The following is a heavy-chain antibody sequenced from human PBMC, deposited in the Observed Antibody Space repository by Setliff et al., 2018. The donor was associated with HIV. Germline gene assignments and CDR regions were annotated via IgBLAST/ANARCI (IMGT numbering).Heavy chain of an antibody. Sequence: SETLSPTCTVSGGSISSGVYCWSWIRQPAGKGLEWIGHIYSSGSTKYKPSLTSRVTISVDTSKNQFSLRLTSVTAADTAVYYCARESFSGGGSGSYSFRYDYYYGMDVWGQGTTVTVSS. CDR3: ARESFSGGGSGSYSFRYDYYYGMDV. CDR2: IYSSGST. J-gene: IGHJ6*01. V-gene: IGHV4-61*09. D-gene: IGHD3-10*01. CDR1: GGSISSGVYC.